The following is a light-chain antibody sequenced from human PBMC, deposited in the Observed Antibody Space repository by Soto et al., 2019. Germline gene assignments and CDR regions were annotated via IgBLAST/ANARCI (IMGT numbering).Light chain of an antibody. CDR2: GND. J-gene: IGLJ2*01. CDR3: HSYDNILRESV. V-gene: IGLV1-40*01. Sequence: QLVLTQPPSVSAAPGQRVTISCTGGRSNIEAGYHVHWYQQLPGRAPKLLVFGNDNRPSGVPDRFSGSRSSTSASLAITGLQAEDEGHYYCHSYDNILRESVFGGGTQLTVL. CDR1: RSNIEAGYH.